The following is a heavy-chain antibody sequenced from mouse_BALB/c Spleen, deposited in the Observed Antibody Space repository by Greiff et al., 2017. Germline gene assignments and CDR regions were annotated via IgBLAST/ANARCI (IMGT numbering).Heavy chain of an antibody. J-gene: IGHJ1*01. V-gene: IGHV5-6*01. CDR3: ARCYGSSYWYFDV. D-gene: IGHD1-1*01. CDR1: GFTFSSYG. CDR2: ISSGGSYT. Sequence: EVQRVESGGDLVKPGGSLKLSCAASGFTFSSYGMSWVRQTPDKRLEWVATISSGGSYTYYPDSVKGRFTISRDNAKNTLYLQMSSLKSEDTAMYYCARCYGSSYWYFDVWGAGTTVTVSS.